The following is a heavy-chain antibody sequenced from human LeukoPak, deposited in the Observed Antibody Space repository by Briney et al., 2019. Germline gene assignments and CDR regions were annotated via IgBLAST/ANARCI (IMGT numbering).Heavy chain of an antibody. CDR1: GGSFSGYY. D-gene: IGHD3-10*01. Sequence: SETLSLTCAVYGGSFSGYYWSWIRQPPGKGLEWIGEINHSGSTNYNPSLKSRVTISVDTSKNQFSLKLSSVTAADMAVYYCARHWQARGVNKGPFDPWGQGTLVTISS. CDR2: INHSGST. CDR3: ARHWQARGVNKGPFDP. V-gene: IGHV4-34*01. J-gene: IGHJ5*02.